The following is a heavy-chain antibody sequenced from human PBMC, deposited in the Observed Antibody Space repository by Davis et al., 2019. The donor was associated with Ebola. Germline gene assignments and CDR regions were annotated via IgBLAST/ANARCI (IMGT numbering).Heavy chain of an antibody. CDR3: ARVGDLFDY. J-gene: IGHJ4*02. CDR2: IYYSGST. CDR1: GGSISSYY. D-gene: IGHD4-17*01. Sequence: MPSETLSLTCTVSGGSISSYYWSWIRQPPGKGLEWIGYIYYSGSTNYNPSLKSRVTISVDKSKNQFSLKLSSVTAADTAVYYCARVGDLFDYWGQGTLVTVSS. V-gene: IGHV4-59*12.